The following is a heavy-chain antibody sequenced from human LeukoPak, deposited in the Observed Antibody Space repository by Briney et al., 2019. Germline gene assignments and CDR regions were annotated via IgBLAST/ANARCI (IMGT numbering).Heavy chain of an antibody. J-gene: IGHJ4*02. CDR2: VNPIDGST. V-gene: IGHV1-46*01. CDR1: GYTFTSYY. D-gene: IGHD3-16*01. CDR3: AKGGEMTSLESTEYFHY. Sequence: GASVKVSCKASGYTFTSYYMHWVRQAPGQGLEWMGIVNPIDGSTSYSQKFQGRVTMTRDMSTSTVYMELSTLRSDDTAVYYCAKGGEMTSLESTEYFHYWGQGTLVTVPS.